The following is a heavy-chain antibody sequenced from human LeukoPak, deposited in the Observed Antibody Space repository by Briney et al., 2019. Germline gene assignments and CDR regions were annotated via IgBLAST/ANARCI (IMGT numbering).Heavy chain of an antibody. J-gene: IGHJ4*02. Sequence: GASVKVSCKASGYTFTSYGISWVRQAPGQGLEWMGWINPNSGGTNYAQKFQGRVTMTRDTSISTAYMELSRLRSDDTAVYYCARAMVTLFEDYWGQGTLVTVSS. D-gene: IGHD5-18*01. CDR1: GYTFTSYG. CDR3: ARAMVTLFEDY. V-gene: IGHV1-2*02. CDR2: INPNSGGT.